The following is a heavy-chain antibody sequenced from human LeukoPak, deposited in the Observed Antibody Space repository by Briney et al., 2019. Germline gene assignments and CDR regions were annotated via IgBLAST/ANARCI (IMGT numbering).Heavy chain of an antibody. CDR1: GYTVTSHG. Sequence: ASVKVSCKASGYTVTSHGIRWVRQAPGQGLEGMGWISTYNGNTNYAQKFQGRGTITADESTSTAYMELSSLRSEDTAVYYCARASAGGYYYYYMDVWGKGTTVTISS. D-gene: IGHD3-16*01. V-gene: IGHV1-18*01. CDR2: ISTYNGNT. CDR3: ARASAGGYYYYYMDV. J-gene: IGHJ6*03.